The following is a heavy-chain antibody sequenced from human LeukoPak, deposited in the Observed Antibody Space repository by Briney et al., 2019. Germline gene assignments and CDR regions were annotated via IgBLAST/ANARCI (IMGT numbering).Heavy chain of an antibody. CDR3: ARDINWGQVDY. J-gene: IGHJ4*02. CDR1: GFTFSGHW. V-gene: IGHV3-74*01. Sequence: GGSLRLSCAASGFTFSGHWMYWLRQAPGKGLAWVSRINGDGSATNYAGSMKGRFTISRDNAKNILYLQMNSLRENDTAVYYCARDINWGQVDYWGQGTLVTVSS. D-gene: IGHD7-27*01. CDR2: INGDGSAT.